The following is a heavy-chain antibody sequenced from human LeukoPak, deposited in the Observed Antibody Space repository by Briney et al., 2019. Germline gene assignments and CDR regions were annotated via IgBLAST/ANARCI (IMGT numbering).Heavy chain of an antibody. CDR1: GGSISSYY. Sequence: SETLSLTCTVSGGSISSYYWSWIRQPPGKGLEWIGYIYYSGSTNYNPSLKSRVTISVDTSKNQFSLKLSSVTAADTAVYYCARAGNYYDCSGYLDYWGQGTLVTVSA. CDR2: IYYSGST. J-gene: IGHJ4*02. V-gene: IGHV4-59*01. CDR3: ARAGNYYDCSGYLDY. D-gene: IGHD3-22*01.